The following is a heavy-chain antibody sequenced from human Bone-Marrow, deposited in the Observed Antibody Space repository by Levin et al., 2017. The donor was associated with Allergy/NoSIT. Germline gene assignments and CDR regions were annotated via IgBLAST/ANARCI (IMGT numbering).Heavy chain of an antibody. J-gene: IGHJ6*02. Sequence: SGGSLRLSCEASGFTFNTYWMHWVRQGPGKGLEWVSHINSDASVTVYAESVKGRFTISRDNAKNTLHLQMNSLRAEDTALYYCARGHGGKSWSEYYYGMDVWGPGTTVTVSS. CDR1: GFTFNTYW. CDR3: ARGHGGKSWSEYYYGMDV. D-gene: IGHD4-23*01. CDR2: INSDASVT. V-gene: IGHV3-74*01.